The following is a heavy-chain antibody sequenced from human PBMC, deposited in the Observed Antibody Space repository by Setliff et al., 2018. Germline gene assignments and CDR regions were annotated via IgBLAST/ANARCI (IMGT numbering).Heavy chain of an antibody. V-gene: IGHV1-18*01. D-gene: IGHD2-8*01. J-gene: IGHJ4*02. CDR2: ISAHNGKT. CDR1: GYIFSDYG. Sequence: ASVKVSCKTSGYIFSDYGIAWVRQAPGQGLEWMGWISAHNGKTYYSPKLHGRVTLTTDTSTSTTYMELRRLGPDDTAVYYCSRLVRFCTRTSCQRLSGGEFWGQGTLVTVSS. CDR3: SRLVRFCTRTSCQRLSGGEF.